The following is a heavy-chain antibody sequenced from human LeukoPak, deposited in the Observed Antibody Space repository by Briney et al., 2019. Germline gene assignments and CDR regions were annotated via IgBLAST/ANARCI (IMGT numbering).Heavy chain of an antibody. CDR2: ISSSSSYI. V-gene: IGHV3-21*01. J-gene: IGHJ4*01. CDR1: GFTFSRYS. CDR3: ARGREGYSYEFDY. D-gene: IGHD5-18*01. Sequence: GGSLRLSCAASGFTFSRYSMNWVRQAPGKGLEWVSSISSSSSYIYYADSVKGRFTISRDNAKNSLYLQMNRLRAEDTAVYYCARGREGYSYEFDYWGQEPWSPSPQ.